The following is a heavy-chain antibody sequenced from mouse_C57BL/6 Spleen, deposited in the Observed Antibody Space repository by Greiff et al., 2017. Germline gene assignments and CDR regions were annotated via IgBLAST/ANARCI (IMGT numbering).Heavy chain of an antibody. D-gene: IGHD1-1*01. J-gene: IGHJ4*01. Sequence: EVKVVESGGGLVQPKGSLKLSCAASGFSFNTYAMNWVRQAPGKGLEWVARIRSKSNNYATYYADSVKDRFTISRDDSESMLYLQMNNVKTEDTAMYYCVRHGDGSSYRNYAMDYWGQGTSVTVSS. CDR2: IRSKSNNYAT. CDR3: VRHGDGSSYRNYAMDY. CDR1: GFSFNTYA. V-gene: IGHV10-1*01.